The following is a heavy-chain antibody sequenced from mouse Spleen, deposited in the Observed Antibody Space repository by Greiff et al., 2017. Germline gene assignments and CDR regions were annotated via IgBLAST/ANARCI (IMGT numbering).Heavy chain of an antibody. CDR2: INPNNGGT. CDR3: ARSGDGSYWYFDV. J-gene: IGHJ1*01. CDR1: GYTFTDYN. D-gene: IGHD1-1*02. Sequence: VQLKQSGPELVKPGASVKIPCKASGYTFTDYNMDWVKQSHGKSLEWIGDINPNNGGTIYNQKFKGKATLTVDKSSSTAYMELRSLTSEDTAVYYCARSGDGSYWYFDVWGAGTTVTVSS. V-gene: IGHV1-18*01.